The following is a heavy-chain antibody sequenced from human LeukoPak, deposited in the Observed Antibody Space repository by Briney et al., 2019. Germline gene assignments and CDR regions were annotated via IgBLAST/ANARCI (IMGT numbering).Heavy chain of an antibody. CDR1: GFTFSRFW. Sequence: GRSLRLSCAASGFTFSRFWMHWVRHAPGKGLMWVSRINSDGSTATYADSVKGRFTISRDNAKDTLYLEMSSLRAEDTAVYYCARGTMIQGDNWFDPWGQGTLVTVSS. J-gene: IGHJ5*02. CDR2: INSDGSTA. D-gene: IGHD3-22*01. V-gene: IGHV3-74*01. CDR3: ARGTMIQGDNWFDP.